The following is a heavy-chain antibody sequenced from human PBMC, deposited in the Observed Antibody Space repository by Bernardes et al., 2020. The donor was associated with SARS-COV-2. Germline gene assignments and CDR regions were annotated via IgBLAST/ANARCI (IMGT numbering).Heavy chain of an antibody. Sequence: AAWKDYCKVSGYSFTSYGLSWVRQAPGQGLEWMAWISAFNGTTNYAQKVQDRVTLTADTSTSTVYMELRSLRSDDTAVYYCARAFENYYDRSGNYYSDAFDIWGKGTMVTVSP. CDR3: ARAFENYYDRSGNYYSDAFDI. CDR2: ISAFNGTT. V-gene: IGHV1-18*01. J-gene: IGHJ3*02. D-gene: IGHD3-22*01. CDR1: GYSFTSYG.